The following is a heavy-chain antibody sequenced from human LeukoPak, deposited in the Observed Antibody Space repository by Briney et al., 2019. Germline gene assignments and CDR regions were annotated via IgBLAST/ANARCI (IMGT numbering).Heavy chain of an antibody. CDR3: ARTIVVVPAAIGLGAFDI. Sequence: GGSLRLSCAASGFTFDDYGMSWVRQAPGKGLEWVSGINWNGGSTGYADSVKGRFTISRDNAQNSLYLQMNSLRAEDTALYYCARTIVVVPAAIGLGAFDIWGQGTMVTVSS. CDR1: GFTFDDYG. D-gene: IGHD2-2*01. CDR2: INWNGGST. J-gene: IGHJ3*02. V-gene: IGHV3-20*04.